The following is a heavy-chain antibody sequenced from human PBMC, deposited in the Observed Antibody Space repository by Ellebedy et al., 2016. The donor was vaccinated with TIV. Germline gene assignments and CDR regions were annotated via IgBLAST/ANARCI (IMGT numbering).Heavy chain of an antibody. V-gene: IGHV4-4*07. CDR1: GVSVSGYF. CDR2: IFTSVSA. CDR3: ARALRVRERLRDRYYYDMDV. J-gene: IGHJ6*02. D-gene: IGHD3-3*01. Sequence: MPGGSLRLSCPVSGVSVSGYFWSWVRPPAGKGLEWIGPIFTSVSATVNPSLKSRVTMSIDTSKNQFALEVNSVTAADTAVYFCARALRVRERLRDRYYYDMDVWGQGITVNVSS.